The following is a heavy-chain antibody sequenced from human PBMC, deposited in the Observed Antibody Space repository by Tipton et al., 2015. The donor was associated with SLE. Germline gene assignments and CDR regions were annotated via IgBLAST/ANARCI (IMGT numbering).Heavy chain of an antibody. CDR3: AAGGGTRCLGLCARDM. V-gene: IGHV4-59*08. D-gene: IGHD2-15*01. J-gene: IGHJ3*02. CDR1: GGSISSDY. Sequence: TLSLTCTVSGGSISSDYWSWIRQPPGKGLEWIGYVYYSGSTNYNPSLKSRVTISVETSKSQFSLKLNSVDAADTAVYFCAAGGGTRCLGLCARDMWGQGTMVTVSS. CDR2: VYYSGST.